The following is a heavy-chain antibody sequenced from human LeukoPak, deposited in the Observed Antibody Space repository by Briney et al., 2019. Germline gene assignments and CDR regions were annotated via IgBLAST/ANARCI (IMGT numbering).Heavy chain of an antibody. J-gene: IGHJ4*02. CDR2: INPDGRTI. V-gene: IGHV3-74*01. CDR1: EFTFSSYW. CDR3: VRVAVGEYHFDH. D-gene: IGHD6-19*01. Sequence: GGSLRLSCAASEFTFSSYWMHWVRQAPGKGLVWVSRINPDGRTISYADSVKDRFTISRDNAKNTLYLQMNSLRAEDTAVYYCVRVAVGEYHFDHWGQGTLVTVSS.